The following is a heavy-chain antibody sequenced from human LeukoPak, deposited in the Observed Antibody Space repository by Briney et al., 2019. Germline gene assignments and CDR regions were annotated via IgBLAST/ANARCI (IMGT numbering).Heavy chain of an antibody. Sequence: PSETLSLTCTVSGGSISSSSYYWGWIRQPPGKGLEWIGSIYYSGSTYYNPSLKSRVTISVDTSKNQFSLKLSSVTAADTAVYYCARVLAVADSFDYWGQGTLVTVSS. D-gene: IGHD6-19*01. J-gene: IGHJ4*02. V-gene: IGHV4-39*07. CDR1: GGSISSSSYY. CDR3: ARVLAVADSFDY. CDR2: IYYSGST.